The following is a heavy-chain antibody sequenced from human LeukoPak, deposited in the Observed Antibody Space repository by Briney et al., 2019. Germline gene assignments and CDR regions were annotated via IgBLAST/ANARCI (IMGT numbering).Heavy chain of an antibody. CDR3: AKQGDGYNSVPELEFDY. J-gene: IGHJ4*02. CDR2: ISGSGGST. D-gene: IGHD5-24*01. Sequence: PGGSLRLSCAASGFTFSSYAMSWVRQAPGKGLEWVSAISGSGGSTYYADSVKGRFTISRDNSKNTLYLQMNSLRAEDTAVYYCAKQGDGYNSVPELEFDYWGQGTLVTVSS. CDR1: GFTFSSYA. V-gene: IGHV3-23*01.